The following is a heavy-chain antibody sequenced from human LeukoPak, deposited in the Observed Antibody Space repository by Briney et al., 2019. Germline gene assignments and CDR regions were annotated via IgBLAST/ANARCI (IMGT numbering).Heavy chain of an antibody. CDR2: IYYSGST. CDR1: GGSISSRSYY. D-gene: IGHD3-10*01. V-gene: IGHV4-39*01. Sequence: SETLSLTCTVSGGSISSRSYYWGWVRQPPGNGLEWIGSIYYSGSTYYNPSLKSRVTISVDTSKNQFSLKLGSVTAADTAIYYCLRQDYYGSGSLSDYWGQGTLVTVSS. CDR3: LRQDYYGSGSLSDY. J-gene: IGHJ4*02.